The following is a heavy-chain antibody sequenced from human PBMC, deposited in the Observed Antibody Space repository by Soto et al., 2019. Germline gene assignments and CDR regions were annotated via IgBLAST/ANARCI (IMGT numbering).Heavy chain of an antibody. J-gene: IGHJ6*02. D-gene: IGHD3-10*01. CDR3: ARDLCPLGSGTACPLYGLDI. CDR1: GYTFTGHY. V-gene: IGHV1-2*02. Sequence: QVQLVQSGAEVKPPGASVKVSCKASGYTFTGHYMHWVRQVSGKRLEHLGWLKSDNGGTYYASKFQGRVTFTRATSTSTAYMELNGLQSDDTAVYFCARDLCPLGSGTACPLYGLDIWGQGTTVVVS. CDR2: LKSDNGGT.